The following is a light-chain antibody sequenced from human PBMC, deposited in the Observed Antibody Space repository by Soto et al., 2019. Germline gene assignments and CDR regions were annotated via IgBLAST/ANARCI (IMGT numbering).Light chain of an antibody. CDR3: QQSESTPWT. J-gene: IGKJ1*01. V-gene: IGKV1-39*01. CDR2: TTS. CDR1: QSISKY. Sequence: DIQLTQSPSYLSASVGDRVTITCRASQSISKYLNWFQQKPGKAPTLLIYTTSTLQNAVPSRFSGSGSGTDFTLTISSLQPEDFATYYCQQSESTPWTFGQGTKVEIK.